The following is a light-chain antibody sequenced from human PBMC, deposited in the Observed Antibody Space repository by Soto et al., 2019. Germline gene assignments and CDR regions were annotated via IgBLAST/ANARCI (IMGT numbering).Light chain of an antibody. CDR2: DAS. J-gene: IGKJ4*01. Sequence: EIVLTQSPATLSLSPGDRVTLSCRASQSLTNNLVWYQQKAGQAPRLLIYDASNRAAGIPARFSGSGSGTDFTLTISSLEPEDFAVYYCQQRINWPLTFGGGTKVEIK. CDR3: QQRINWPLT. V-gene: IGKV3-11*01. CDR1: QSLTNN.